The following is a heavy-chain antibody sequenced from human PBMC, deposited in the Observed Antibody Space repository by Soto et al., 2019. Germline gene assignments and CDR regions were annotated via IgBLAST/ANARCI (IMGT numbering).Heavy chain of an antibody. V-gene: IGHV4-38-2*02. CDR1: VYSISTGYY. J-gene: IGHJ4*02. Sequence: SETGSLTCPVSVYSISTGYYWAWVRQSPGNWLGLIGIVYRSGCGYYSPNIKSRITISVDPSKKQFSLNLKSVTAADAAVYYCARDYPYALDVAGYFDFWGQGTPITVSS. CDR2: VYRSGCG. D-gene: IGHD6-19*01. CDR3: ARDYPYALDVAGYFDF.